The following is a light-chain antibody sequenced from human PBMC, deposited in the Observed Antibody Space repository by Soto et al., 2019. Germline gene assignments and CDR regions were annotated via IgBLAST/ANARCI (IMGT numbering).Light chain of an antibody. V-gene: IGLV2-23*02. CDR3: CSYAGSSTWV. CDR1: SSDVGSYNL. CDR2: EVG. Sequence: QSVLTQPASVSGSPGQSITISCTGTSSDVGSYNLVSWYQQYPDKAAKLMIYEVGKRPSGVSNRFSGSKSGNTASLTISGLQAEDEADYYCCSYAGSSTWVFGTGTKVTVL. J-gene: IGLJ1*01.